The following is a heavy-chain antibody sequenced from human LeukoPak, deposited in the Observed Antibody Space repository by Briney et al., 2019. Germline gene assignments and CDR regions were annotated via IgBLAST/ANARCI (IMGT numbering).Heavy chain of an antibody. CDR1: GYTFTSYD. J-gene: IGHJ4*02. CDR2: MNPNSGNT. CDR3: ARGRGEVGATNLDY. V-gene: IGHV1-8*01. D-gene: IGHD1-26*01. Sequence: GASVKVSCKASGYTFTSYDINWVRQAPGQGLEWMGWMNPNSGNTGYAQKFQGRVTMTRNTSISTAYMELCSLRSEDTAVYYCARGRGEVGATNLDYWGQGTLVTVSS.